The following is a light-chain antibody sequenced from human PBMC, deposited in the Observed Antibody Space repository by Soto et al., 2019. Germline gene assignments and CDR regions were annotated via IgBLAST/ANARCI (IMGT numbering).Light chain of an antibody. CDR3: QQFDSSPWT. CDR1: QSVSSSY. V-gene: IGKV3-20*01. Sequence: VLTQSPGTLSLSPGERATLSCTASQSVSSSYLAWYQQNPGQAPRLLIYGASTRATGIPGRFSGSGSETDFTLTISRLEPEDFAVYYCQQFDSSPWTFGQGTKVDIK. CDR2: GAS. J-gene: IGKJ1*01.